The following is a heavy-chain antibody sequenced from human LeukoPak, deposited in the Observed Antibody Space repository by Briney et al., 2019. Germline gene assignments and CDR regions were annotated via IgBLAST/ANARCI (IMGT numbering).Heavy chain of an antibody. CDR3: ARLQVVPAARPYYYYYYMDV. D-gene: IGHD2-2*02. CDR2: IYYSGGT. CDR1: GGSISSYY. Sequence: SETLPLTCTVSGGSISSYYWSWIRQPPGKGLEWIGYIYYSGGTNYNPSLKSRVTISVDTSKNQFSLKLSSVTAADTAVYYCARLQVVPAARPYYYYYYMDVWGKGTTVTVSS. V-gene: IGHV4-59*08. J-gene: IGHJ6*03.